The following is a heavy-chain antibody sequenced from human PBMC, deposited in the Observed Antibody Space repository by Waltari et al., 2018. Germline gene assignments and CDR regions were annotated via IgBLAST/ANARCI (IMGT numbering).Heavy chain of an antibody. CDR1: GFIFSSYA. CDR3: ARLPGDYVGY. V-gene: IGHV3-23*04. D-gene: IGHD2-15*01. CDR2: ISGPGDST. J-gene: IGHJ4*02. Sequence: EVQLVESGGGLVQPGGSLRLSCEASGFIFSSYAMSWVRQAPGKGLEWVSTISGPGDSTYYADSVNGRFTISRDNSQNTVYLQVNSLTAEDTAIYYCARLPGDYVGYWGQGTLVTVSS.